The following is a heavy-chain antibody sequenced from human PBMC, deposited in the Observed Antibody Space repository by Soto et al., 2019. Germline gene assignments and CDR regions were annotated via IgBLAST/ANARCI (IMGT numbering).Heavy chain of an antibody. V-gene: IGHV3-74*01. D-gene: IGHD6-13*01. J-gene: IGHJ4*02. CDR2: INGDGSST. CDR1: GFTFSSYW. CDR3: ARAAFGSSTWYDY. Sequence: GPLRLSCAASGFTFSSYWMHWVRQAPGKGLVWVSRINGDGSSTSYADSVKGRFTISRDNAENTLFLQMNSLRAEDTAIYYCARAAFGSSTWYDYWGQGTLVTVSS.